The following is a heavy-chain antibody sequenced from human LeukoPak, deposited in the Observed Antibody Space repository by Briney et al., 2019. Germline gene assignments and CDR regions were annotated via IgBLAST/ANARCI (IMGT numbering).Heavy chain of an antibody. CDR2: ISSSSSYI. CDR3: ARSYDFWSGSKNYFDY. Sequence: GGSLRLSCAASGFTFSSYSMNWVRQAPGKGLEWVSSISSSSSYIYYADSVEGRFTISRDNAKNSLYLQMNSLRAEDTAVYYCARSYDFWSGSKNYFDYWGQGTLVTVSS. D-gene: IGHD3-3*01. V-gene: IGHV3-21*01. CDR1: GFTFSSYS. J-gene: IGHJ4*02.